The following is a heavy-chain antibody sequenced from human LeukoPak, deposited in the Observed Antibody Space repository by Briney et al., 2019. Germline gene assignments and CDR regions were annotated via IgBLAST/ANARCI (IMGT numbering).Heavy chain of an antibody. D-gene: IGHD3-22*01. CDR2: ISGSGGST. Sequence: GGSLRLSCAASGFTFSSYAMSWVRQAPGKGLEWVSAISGSGGSTYHAGSVKGRFTISRDNSKNTLYLQMNGLRAEDTAVYYCAKSEGIRDYYDSSGYYYDYWGQGTLVTVSS. J-gene: IGHJ4*02. CDR3: AKSEGIRDYYDSSGYYYDY. V-gene: IGHV3-23*01. CDR1: GFTFSSYA.